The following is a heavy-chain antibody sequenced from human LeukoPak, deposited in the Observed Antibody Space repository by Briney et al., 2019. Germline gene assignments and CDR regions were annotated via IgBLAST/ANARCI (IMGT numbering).Heavy chain of an antibody. D-gene: IGHD4-17*01. CDR2: IKQDGSEK. Sequence: PGGSLILSCAASGFTFSSYWMSWVRQAPGKGLEWVANIKQDGSEKYYVDSVKGRFTISRDSSKNTLYLQMNILRAEDTAVYYCAKGGGDYGDYFDYWGQGTLVTVSS. V-gene: IGHV3-7*01. CDR3: AKGGGDYGDYFDY. J-gene: IGHJ4*02. CDR1: GFTFSSYW.